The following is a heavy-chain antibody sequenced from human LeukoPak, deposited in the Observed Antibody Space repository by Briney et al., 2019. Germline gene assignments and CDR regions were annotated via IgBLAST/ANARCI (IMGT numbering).Heavy chain of an antibody. V-gene: IGHV3-53*04. J-gene: IGHJ4*02. CDR2: IYSGGNT. Sequence: GGSLRLSCAASGFTVTSKHMNWVRQAPKKGLEWVSVIYSGGNTYYADSVKGRFTISRHNSKNTLFLQMNSLRTEDTAIYYCASSSSSLGFDYWGQGTLVTVSS. CDR1: GFTVTSKH. D-gene: IGHD6-13*01. CDR3: ASSSSSLGFDY.